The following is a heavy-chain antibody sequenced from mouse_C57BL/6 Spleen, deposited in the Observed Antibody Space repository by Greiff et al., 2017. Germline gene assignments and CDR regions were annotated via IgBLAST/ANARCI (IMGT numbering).Heavy chain of an antibody. J-gene: IGHJ3*01. Sequence: QLQESGAELVRPGASVTLSCQASGYTFTDYEMHWVKQTPVHGLEWIGAIDPETGGTAYNPQFKGKAILTADKSPSPAYMELRSLTSEDSAVYYCTRGNNYSNWGWFAYWGQGTLVTVSA. V-gene: IGHV1-15*01. CDR1: GYTFTDYE. CDR3: TRGNNYSNWGWFAY. CDR2: IDPETGGT. D-gene: IGHD2-5*01.